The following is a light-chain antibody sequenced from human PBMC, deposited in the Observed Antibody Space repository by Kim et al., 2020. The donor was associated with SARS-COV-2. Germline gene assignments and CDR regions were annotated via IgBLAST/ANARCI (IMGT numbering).Light chain of an antibody. V-gene: IGLV2-14*03. CDR3: STYTSSSTWV. CDR1: SSDVGGYNY. CDR2: DVR. J-gene: IGLJ3*02. Sequence: GQSITLSCTGTSSDVGGYNYDSWYQQHPGKAPNHMIYDVRNRHTGVSNRFSGSKSGNTPSQAISGLQTEDEADYYCSTYTSSSTWVFGGGTKLTVL.